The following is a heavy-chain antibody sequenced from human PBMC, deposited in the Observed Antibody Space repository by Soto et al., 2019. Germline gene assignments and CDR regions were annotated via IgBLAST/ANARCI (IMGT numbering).Heavy chain of an antibody. Sequence: ASVKVSCKASGYTFTRYGISWVRQAPGQGLEWMGWISAYNGNTNYAQKLQGRVTMTTDTSTSTAYMELRSLRSDDTAVYYCARDGRKADYYYYYGMDVWGQGTTVTVSS. CDR1: GYTFTRYG. V-gene: IGHV1-18*01. D-gene: IGHD6-25*01. CDR2: ISAYNGNT. J-gene: IGHJ6*02. CDR3: ARDGRKADYYYYYGMDV.